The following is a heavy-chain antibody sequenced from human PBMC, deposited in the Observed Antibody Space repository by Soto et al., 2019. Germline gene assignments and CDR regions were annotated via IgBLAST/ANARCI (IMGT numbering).Heavy chain of an antibody. CDR3: ARGVHYDSSGYYYSY. Sequence: QVPLVQSGAEVKKPGSSVKVSCKASGGTFNKYAISWVRQAPGQGLEWMGGIIPIFGTANYAQNFQGRVTITADESTSTAYMELRSLRSEDTAVYYCARGVHYDSSGYYYSYWGQGTLVTVSS. J-gene: IGHJ4*02. V-gene: IGHV1-69*01. D-gene: IGHD3-22*01. CDR1: GGTFNKYA. CDR2: IIPIFGTA.